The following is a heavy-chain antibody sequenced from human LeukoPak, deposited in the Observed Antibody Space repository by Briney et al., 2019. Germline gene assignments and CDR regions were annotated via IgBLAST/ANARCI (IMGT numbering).Heavy chain of an antibody. D-gene: IGHD6-19*01. Sequence: GASVKVSCKASGYTFTGYYMHWVGQAPGQGLDWMGWINPHSGFTKYAQKFQGRVTVTRDTSISSASMDVSSLRSADTAVYYCARGQQWLEAFEHWGQGTLVTVSS. CDR2: INPHSGFT. CDR1: GYTFTGYY. V-gene: IGHV1-2*02. CDR3: ARGQQWLEAFEH. J-gene: IGHJ4*02.